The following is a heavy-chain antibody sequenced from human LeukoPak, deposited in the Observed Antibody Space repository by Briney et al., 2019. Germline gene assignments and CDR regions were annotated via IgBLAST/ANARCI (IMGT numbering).Heavy chain of an antibody. CDR1: GGSISSSSYY. D-gene: IGHD3-3*01. CDR2: IYYSGST. CDR3: ARHRYYDFWSGYMGLYYFDY. J-gene: IGHJ4*02. V-gene: IGHV4-39*01. Sequence: PSETLSLTCTVSGGSISSSSYYWGWIRQPPGKGLEWIGSIYYSGSTYYNPSLKSRVTISVDTSKNQFSLKLSSVTAADTAVYYCARHRYYDFWSGYMGLYYFDYWGLGTLVTVSS.